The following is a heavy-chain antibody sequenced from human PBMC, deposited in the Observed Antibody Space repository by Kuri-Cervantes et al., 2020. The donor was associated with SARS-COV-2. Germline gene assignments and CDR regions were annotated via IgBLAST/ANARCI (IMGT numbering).Heavy chain of an antibody. CDR3: TTDTPLSQHYDFWSGYHYGMDV. V-gene: IGHV3-15*07. CDR1: GFTFSNAW. D-gene: IGHD3-3*01. CDR2: IKSITDGGTT. Sequence: GESLKISCAASGFTFSNAWMNWVRQAPGKGLEWVGRIKSITDGGTTDYAAPVKGRFTISRDDSKNTLYLQMNSLKTEDTAVYYCTTDTPLSQHYDFWSGYHYGMDVWGQGTTVTVSS. J-gene: IGHJ6*02.